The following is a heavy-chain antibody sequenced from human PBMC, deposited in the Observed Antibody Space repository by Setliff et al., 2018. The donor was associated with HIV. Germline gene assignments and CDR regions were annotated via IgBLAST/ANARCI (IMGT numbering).Heavy chain of an antibody. J-gene: IGHJ6*02. V-gene: IGHV1-69*13. CDR3: ARGMSTTTSTTIYNYGMDV. Sequence: SVKVSCKASGGTFNSYAINWVRQAPGQGLEWMGGIIPVFGTANYAQNFQGRITITADDSTSTAYMGLSSLRSEDTAVYYCARGMSTTTSTTIYNYGMDVWGLGTTVTVS. CDR2: IIPVFGTA. D-gene: IGHD1-26*01. CDR1: GGTFNSYA.